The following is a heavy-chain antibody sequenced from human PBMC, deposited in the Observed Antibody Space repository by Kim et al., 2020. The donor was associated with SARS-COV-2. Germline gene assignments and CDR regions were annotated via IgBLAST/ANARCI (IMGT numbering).Heavy chain of an antibody. CDR3: ARDGPGAPLAEIQYYFDY. V-gene: IGHV3-30-3*01. CDR2: ISYDGSNK. J-gene: IGHJ4*02. CDR1: GFTFSSYA. D-gene: IGHD2-2*01. Sequence: GGSLRLSCAASGFTFSSYAMHWVRQAPGKGLEWVAVISYDGSNKYYADSVKGRFTISRDNSKNTLYLQMNSLRAEDTAVYYCARDGPGAPLAEIQYYFDYWGQGTLVTVSS.